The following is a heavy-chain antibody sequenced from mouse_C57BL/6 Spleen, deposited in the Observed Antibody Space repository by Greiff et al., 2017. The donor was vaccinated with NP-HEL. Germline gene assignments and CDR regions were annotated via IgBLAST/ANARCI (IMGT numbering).Heavy chain of an antibody. Sequence: QVQLKESGPELVKPGASVKISCKASGYAFSSSWMNWVKQRPGKGLEWIGRIYPGDGDTNYNGKFKGKATLTADKSSSTAYMQLSSLTSEDSAVYFCASSYGSSHYAMDYWGQGTSVTVSS. CDR2: IYPGDGDT. CDR3: ASSYGSSHYAMDY. CDR1: GYAFSSSW. D-gene: IGHD1-1*01. V-gene: IGHV1-82*01. J-gene: IGHJ4*01.